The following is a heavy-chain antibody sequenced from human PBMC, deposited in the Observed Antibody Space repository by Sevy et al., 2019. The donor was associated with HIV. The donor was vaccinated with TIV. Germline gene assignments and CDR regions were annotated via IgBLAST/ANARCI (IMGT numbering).Heavy chain of an antibody. V-gene: IGHV1-18*01. CDR3: ARGYYDFWSGYYRRDAFDS. CDR1: GYTFTSYG. Sequence: ASVKVSCKASGYTFTSYGISWLRQAPGQGLEWMGWISAYNGDTNYAQKLQGRVTMTTDTSTSTVYMELTSLRSDDTAVYFCARGYYDFWSGYYRRDAFDSWGQGTRVTVSS. CDR2: ISAYNGDT. J-gene: IGHJ3*02. D-gene: IGHD3-3*01.